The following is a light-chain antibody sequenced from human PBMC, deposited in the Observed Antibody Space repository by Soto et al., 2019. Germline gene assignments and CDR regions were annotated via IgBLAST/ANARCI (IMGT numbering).Light chain of an antibody. CDR2: DAS. J-gene: IGKJ2*01. V-gene: IGKV3-11*01. CDR3: QHRTNWPRN. CDR1: QSVGTF. Sequence: EIVLTQSPATLSLSPGERATLSCRASQSVGTFLAWYQQKPGQAPRLLIYDASNRATGIPARFSGTGSGTDFALTISSVEPEDVAVYYCQHRTNWPRNFGQGTKLDIK.